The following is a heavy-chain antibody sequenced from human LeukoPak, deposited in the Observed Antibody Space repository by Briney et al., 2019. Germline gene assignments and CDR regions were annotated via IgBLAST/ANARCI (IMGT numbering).Heavy chain of an antibody. D-gene: IGHD3-10*01. J-gene: IGHJ4*02. CDR1: GFTFSSYA. Sequence: PGGSLRLSCAASGFTFSSYAMSWVRQAPGKGLEWVPAISGSGGSTYYADSVKGRFTISRDNSKNTLYLQMNSLRAEDTAVYYCARAYWGRFGIPGTSKSLDYWGQGTLVTVSS. CDR2: ISGSGGST. CDR3: ARAYWGRFGIPGTSKSLDY. V-gene: IGHV3-23*01.